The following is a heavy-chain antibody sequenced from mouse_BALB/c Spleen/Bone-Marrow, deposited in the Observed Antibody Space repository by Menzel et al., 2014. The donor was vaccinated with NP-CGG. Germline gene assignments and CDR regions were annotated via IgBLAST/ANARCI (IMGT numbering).Heavy chain of an antibody. CDR2: IWAGGST. CDR1: GFSLTSYG. CDR3: AIYYDYDYAMDY. Sequence: QVQLKESGPGLVAPSQSLSITCTVSGFSLTSYGVHWVRQPPGRGLEWLGVIWAGGSTNYNSALMSRLSISKDNSKSQVFLKMNSLQTDDTAMYYCAIYYDYDYAMDYWGQGTSVTVSS. V-gene: IGHV2-9*02. D-gene: IGHD2-4*01. J-gene: IGHJ4*01.